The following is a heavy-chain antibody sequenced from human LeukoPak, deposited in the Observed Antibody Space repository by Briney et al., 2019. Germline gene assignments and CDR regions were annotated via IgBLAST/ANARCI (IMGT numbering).Heavy chain of an antibody. CDR1: GFTFSSYA. J-gene: IGHJ4*02. V-gene: IGHV3-64D*06. CDR2: ISSNGGST. D-gene: IGHD6-13*01. Sequence: GGSLRLSCSASGFTFSSYAMHWVRQAPGKGLEYVSAISSNGGSTYYADSVKGRFTISRDNSKNTLYRQMSSLRAEDTAVYYCVKDTYSSSWYGAFDYWGQGTLVTVSS. CDR3: VKDTYSSSWYGAFDY.